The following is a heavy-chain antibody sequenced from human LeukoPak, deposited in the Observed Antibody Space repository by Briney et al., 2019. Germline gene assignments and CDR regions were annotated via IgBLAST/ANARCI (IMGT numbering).Heavy chain of an antibody. CDR3: ASPDTLYSSVNY. V-gene: IGHV4-34*01. J-gene: IGHJ4*02. CDR1: GGSFGNYY. Sequence: SETPSLTCAVYGGSFGNYYWNWIRQPPGKGLEWIGSIYYSGSTYYNPSLKSRVTISVDTSKNQFSLKLSSVTAADTAVYYCASPDTLYSSVNYWGQGTLVTVSS. CDR2: IYYSGST. D-gene: IGHD2-21*01.